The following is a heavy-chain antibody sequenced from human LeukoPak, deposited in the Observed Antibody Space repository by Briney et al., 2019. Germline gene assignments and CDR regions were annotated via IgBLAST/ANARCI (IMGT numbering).Heavy chain of an antibody. CDR1: GYTFTSYA. Sequence: ASVKVSCKASGYTFTSYAMHWVRQAPGQRLEWMGWINAGNGNTKYSQKFQGRVTITRDTSATTAYMELSSLRSEDTAVYYCASGSIAAAGLFDYWGQGTLVTVSS. D-gene: IGHD6-13*01. CDR3: ASGSIAAAGLFDY. J-gene: IGHJ4*02. CDR2: INAGNGNT. V-gene: IGHV1-3*01.